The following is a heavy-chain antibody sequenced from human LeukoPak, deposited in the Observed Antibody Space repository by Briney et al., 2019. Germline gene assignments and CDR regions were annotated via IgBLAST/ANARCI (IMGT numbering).Heavy chain of an antibody. CDR3: ARGQLTPMYWYFDL. D-gene: IGHD2-21*02. V-gene: IGHV4-30-2*06. CDR2: IFHSGSP. Sequence: SETLSLTCAVSGDSISTGGYSWSWLRQSPGNGLEWIGHIFHSGSPYYNPSLKSRVRMSVDRSKNQFSLSLASVTAADTAVYYCARGQLTPMYWYFDLWGRGTLVSVSS. J-gene: IGHJ2*01. CDR1: GDSISTGGYS.